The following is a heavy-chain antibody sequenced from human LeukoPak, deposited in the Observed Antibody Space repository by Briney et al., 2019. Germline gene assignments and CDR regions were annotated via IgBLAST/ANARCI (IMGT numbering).Heavy chain of an antibody. CDR1: GFTFSSYA. CDR3: ANYVAVEFGELLYSEGSWFDP. D-gene: IGHD3-10*01. Sequence: GGFLRLSCAASGFTFSSYAMSWVRQAPGKGLEWVSAISGSGGSTYYADSVKGRFTISRDNSKNTLYLQMNSLRAEDTAVYYCANYVAVEFGELLYSEGSWFDPWGQGTLVTVSS. J-gene: IGHJ5*02. V-gene: IGHV3-23*01. CDR2: ISGSGGST.